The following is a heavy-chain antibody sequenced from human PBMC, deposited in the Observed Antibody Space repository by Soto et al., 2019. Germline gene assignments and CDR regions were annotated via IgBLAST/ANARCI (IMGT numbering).Heavy chain of an antibody. D-gene: IGHD1-26*01. CDR1: GGTFSSYA. CDR3: ARDRTVGATYYYFDY. Sequence: ASVKVSCKASGGTFSSYAISWVRQAPGQGLEWMGGIIPIFGTANYAQKFQGRVTITADESTSTAYMELSSLRSEDTAVYYCARDRTVGATYYYFDYWGQGTLVTVS. J-gene: IGHJ4*02. V-gene: IGHV1-69*13. CDR2: IIPIFGTA.